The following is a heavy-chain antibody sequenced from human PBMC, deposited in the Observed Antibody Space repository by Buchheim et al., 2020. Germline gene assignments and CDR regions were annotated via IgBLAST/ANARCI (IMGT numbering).Heavy chain of an antibody. D-gene: IGHD6-13*01. V-gene: IGHV4-61*02. CDR1: GGSISSGSYY. CDR2: IYISGST. CDR3: ASIAAAGNYYYGMDV. Sequence: QVQLQESGPGLVKPSQTLSLTCTVSGGSISSGSYYWSWIRQPAGKGLEWIGRIYISGSTNYNPSLKSRVTISVDTSKNHFSLKLSSVTAADTAVYYCASIAAAGNYYYGMDVWGQGTT. J-gene: IGHJ6*02.